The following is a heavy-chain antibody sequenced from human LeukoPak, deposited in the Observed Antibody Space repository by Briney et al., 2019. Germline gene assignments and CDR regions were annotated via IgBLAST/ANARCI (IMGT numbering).Heavy chain of an antibody. CDR1: GFTFSSYW. CDR3: ARDHYGGNSGGHFDY. D-gene: IGHD4-23*01. J-gene: IGHJ4*02. Sequence: GGSLRLSCAASGFTFSSYWMSWVRQAPGKGLEWVANIKQDGREKYYVDSVKGRFTISRDNAKNSLYLQMNSLRAEDTAVYYCARDHYGGNSGGHFDYWGQGTLVTVSS. V-gene: IGHV3-7*01. CDR2: IKQDGREK.